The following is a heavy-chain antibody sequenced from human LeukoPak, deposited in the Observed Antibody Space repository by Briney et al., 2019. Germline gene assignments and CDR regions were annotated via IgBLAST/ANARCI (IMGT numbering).Heavy chain of an antibody. CDR2: IYSSGGT. CDR1: GGSISSYY. J-gene: IGHJ4*02. D-gene: IGHD4-17*01. CDR3: ARSATVTTHLDY. Sequence: SETLSLTCTVSGGSISSYYWSWIRQPPGQGLEWIGYIYSSGGTYYNPSLWSRVTISVDTSKNQFSLRLTSVTAADTAVYYCARSATVTTHLDYWGQGTLVSVSS. V-gene: IGHV4-59*01.